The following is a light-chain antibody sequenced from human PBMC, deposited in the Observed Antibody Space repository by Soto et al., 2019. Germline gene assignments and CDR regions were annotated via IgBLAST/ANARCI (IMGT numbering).Light chain of an antibody. Sequence: QSALTQPASVSGSPGQSITISCTGTSSDVGGYNYVYWYQQHPGKAPKLMIYEVSNRPSGVSNRFSGSKSGNTASLTISGLQAEDEADYYCSSYTSSSTLPYVFGTGTKLTVL. V-gene: IGLV2-14*01. CDR3: SSYTSSSTLPYV. CDR2: EVS. CDR1: SSDVGGYNY. J-gene: IGLJ1*01.